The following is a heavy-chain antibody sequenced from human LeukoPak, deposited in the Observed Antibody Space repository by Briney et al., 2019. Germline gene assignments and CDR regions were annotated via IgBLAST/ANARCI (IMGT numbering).Heavy chain of an antibody. CDR3: ARLSGYGWESFYDY. Sequence: SETLPLTCTVSGGSINSYYWSWIRQPPGKGLEWIGYIYYSGSTNYNPSLKSRVTISVDTSKNQFSLKLSSVTAADTAVYYCARLSGYGWESFYDYWGQGTLVTVSS. D-gene: IGHD5-12*01. CDR1: GGSINSYY. V-gene: IGHV4-59*01. J-gene: IGHJ4*02. CDR2: IYYSGST.